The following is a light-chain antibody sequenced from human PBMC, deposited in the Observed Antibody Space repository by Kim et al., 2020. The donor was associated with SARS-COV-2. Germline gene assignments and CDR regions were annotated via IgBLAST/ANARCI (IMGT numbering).Light chain of an antibody. V-gene: IGLV2-23*02. Sequence: QSALTQPASVSGSPGQSITISCTGTSSDVGSYNLVSWYQQHPGKAPKLMIYEVSKRPSGVSNRFSGSKSGNTASLPISGLQAEDEADYYCCSYAGSSTSVVFGGGTQLTVL. CDR1: SSDVGSYNL. CDR3: CSYAGSSTSVV. J-gene: IGLJ2*01. CDR2: EVS.